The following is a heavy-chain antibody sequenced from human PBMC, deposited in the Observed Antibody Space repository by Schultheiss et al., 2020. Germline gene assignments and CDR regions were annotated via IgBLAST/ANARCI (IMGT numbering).Heavy chain of an antibody. CDR3: AREARLDFWSGYSETLGDNWFDP. V-gene: IGHV4-30-2*01. CDR1: GGSISSGGYS. Sequence: SETLSLTCAVSGGSISSGGYSWSWIRQPPGKGLEWIGYIYHSGSTYYNPSLKSRVTISVDRSKNQFSLKLSSVTAADTAVYYCAREARLDFWSGYSETLGDNWFDPWGQGTLVTVSS. D-gene: IGHD3-3*01. J-gene: IGHJ5*02. CDR2: IYHSGST.